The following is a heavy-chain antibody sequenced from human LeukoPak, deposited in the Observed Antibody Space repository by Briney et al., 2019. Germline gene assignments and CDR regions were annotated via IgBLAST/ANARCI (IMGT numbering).Heavy chain of an antibody. D-gene: IGHD6-6*01. CDR2: IYHSGST. CDR1: GYSISSGYY. J-gene: IGHJ6*03. V-gene: IGHV4-38-2*02. Sequence: SETLSLTCTVSGYSISSGYYWGWIRQPPGKGLEWIGSIYHSGSTYYHPSLKSRVAISVDTSKNQFSLKLSSVTAADTAVYYCARASNSYYYYMDVWGKGTTVTVSS. CDR3: ARASNSYYYYMDV.